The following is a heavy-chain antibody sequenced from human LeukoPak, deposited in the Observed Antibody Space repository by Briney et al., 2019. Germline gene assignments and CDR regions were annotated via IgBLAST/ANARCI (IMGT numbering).Heavy chain of an antibody. CDR3: AKDLHYGSADY. Sequence: TGGSLRLSCGASGFTFSNYWVTWVRQAPGKGLEWVANINRDASEKYYADSVKGRFTISRDNAKNALYLQMNSLRAEDTAVYYCAKDLHYGSADYWGQGTLVTVSS. V-gene: IGHV3-7*01. CDR1: GFTFSNYW. CDR2: INRDASEK. J-gene: IGHJ4*02. D-gene: IGHD3-10*01.